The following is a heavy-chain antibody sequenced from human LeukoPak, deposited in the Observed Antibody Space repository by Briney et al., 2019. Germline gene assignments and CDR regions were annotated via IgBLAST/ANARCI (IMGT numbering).Heavy chain of an antibody. D-gene: IGHD2-21*01. CDR1: GFTFSSYS. J-gene: IGHJ4*02. CDR2: ISSSSSYI. Sequence: GGSLRLSCAAPGFTFSSYSMNWVRQAPGKGLEWVSSISSSSSYIYYADSVKGRFTISRDNAKNSLYLQMNSLRAEDTAVYYRARDAYCGGDCQSFDYWGQGTLVAVSS. CDR3: ARDAYCGGDCQSFDY. V-gene: IGHV3-21*01.